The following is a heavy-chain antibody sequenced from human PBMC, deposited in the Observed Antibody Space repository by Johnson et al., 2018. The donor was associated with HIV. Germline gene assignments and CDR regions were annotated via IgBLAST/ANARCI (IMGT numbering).Heavy chain of an antibody. CDR1: GFTFSDYY. CDR3: GMSGVEDAAFDI. J-gene: IGHJ3*02. CDR2: ISSSGSTI. V-gene: IGHV3-11*04. D-gene: IGHD7-27*01. Sequence: QVQLVESGGGLVQPGGSLRLSCAASGFTFSDYYMSWIRQAPGKGLEWVSYISSSGSTISYADSVKGRFTISRDNSNNTLYLQRTSRRAEDTAVFYCGMSGVEDAAFDIWGQGTMVTVSS.